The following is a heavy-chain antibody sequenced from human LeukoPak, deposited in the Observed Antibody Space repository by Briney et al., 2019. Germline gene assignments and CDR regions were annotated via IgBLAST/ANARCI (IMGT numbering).Heavy chain of an antibody. CDR1: GFTFSSYA. D-gene: IGHD1-7*01. V-gene: IGHV3-23*01. CDR2: IRVGGET. CDR3: AKGTRDAGYYFDY. J-gene: IGHJ4*02. Sequence: EGSLRLSCAASGFTFSSYAMSWVRQAPGKGLEWVSAIRVGGETHYADSVKGRFTIPRDSSENTLYLQMSGLRAEDTAVYYCAKGTRDAGYYFDYWGQGTLVTVSS.